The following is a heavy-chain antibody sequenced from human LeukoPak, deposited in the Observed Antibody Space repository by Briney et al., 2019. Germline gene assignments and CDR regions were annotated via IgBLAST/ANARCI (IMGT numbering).Heavy chain of an antibody. D-gene: IGHD5-24*01. CDR1: GFTFSSYW. J-gene: IGHJ5*02. Sequence: GGSLRLSCAASGFTFSSYWMHWVRQAPGKGLVWVSRINSDGSSTSYADSVKGRFTISRDNAKNTLYLQMNSLRAEDTAVYYCATRRDGYDARFDPWGQGTLVTVSS. V-gene: IGHV3-74*01. CDR2: INSDGSST. CDR3: ATRRDGYDARFDP.